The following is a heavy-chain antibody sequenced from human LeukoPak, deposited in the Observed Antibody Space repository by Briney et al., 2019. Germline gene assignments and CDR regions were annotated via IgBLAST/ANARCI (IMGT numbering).Heavy chain of an antibody. CDR3: AKEFGAHYYDSSGYYEAAFDI. J-gene: IGHJ3*02. CDR2: ISGSGGST. D-gene: IGHD3-22*01. CDR1: GFTFSSYA. V-gene: IGHV3-23*01. Sequence: GSLRLSCAASGFTFSSYAMSWVRQAPGKGLEWVSAISGSGGSTYYADSVKGRFTISRDNSKNTLYLQMNSLRAEDTAVYYCAKEFGAHYYDSSGYYEAAFDIWGQGTTVTVSS.